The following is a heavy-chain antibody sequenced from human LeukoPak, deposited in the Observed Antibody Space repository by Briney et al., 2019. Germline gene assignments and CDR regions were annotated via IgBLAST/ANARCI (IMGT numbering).Heavy chain of an antibody. CDR2: INSDGSST. V-gene: IGHV3-74*01. CDR1: GFTFSSYW. Sequence: GGSLRLSCAASGFTFSSYWMHWVRQAPGKGLVWVSRINSDGSSTSYADSVKGRFTISRDNAKNTLYLQMNSLRAEDTAVYYCARVSVAVAGAHWGQGTLVTVSS. D-gene: IGHD6-19*01. CDR3: ARVSVAVAGAH. J-gene: IGHJ4*02.